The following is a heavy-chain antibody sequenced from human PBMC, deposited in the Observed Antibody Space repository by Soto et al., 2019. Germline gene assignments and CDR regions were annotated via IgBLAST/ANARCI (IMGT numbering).Heavy chain of an antibody. CDR2: IIPIFGTA. Sequence: QVQLVQSGAEVKKPGSSVKVSCKASGGTFSSYAISWVRQAPGQGLEWMGGIIPIFGTANYAQKFQGRVTITADASTSTAYMALSSLRSEDTAVYYCARTDGYNLWGYYYGMDVWGQGTTVTVSS. CDR3: ARTDGYNLWGYYYGMDV. D-gene: IGHD3-16*01. J-gene: IGHJ6*02. CDR1: GGTFSSYA. V-gene: IGHV1-69*01.